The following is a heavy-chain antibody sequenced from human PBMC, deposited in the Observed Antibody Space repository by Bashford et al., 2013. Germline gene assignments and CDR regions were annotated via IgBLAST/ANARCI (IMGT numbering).Heavy chain of an antibody. CDR3: ARDRTGTTRLYDYWYFDL. CDR2: QPNRGGT. Sequence: WVRQGPWTRARVDGMDQPNRGGTNYAQNFQGRVTMTRDTSINTAYMELSRLTSDDTAVYYCARDRTGTTRLYDYWYFDLWGRGTLVTVSS. J-gene: IGHJ2*01. D-gene: IGHD1-1*01. V-gene: IGHV1-2*02.